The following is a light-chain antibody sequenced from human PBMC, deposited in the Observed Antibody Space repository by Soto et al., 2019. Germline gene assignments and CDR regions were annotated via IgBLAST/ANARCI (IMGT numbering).Light chain of an antibody. V-gene: IGLV2-14*03. J-gene: IGLJ1*01. CDR3: SSFTSSGTYV. CDR2: DVR. CDR1: SSDVGGYNY. Sequence: QSVLTQPASVSGSPGQSVAISCTGTSSDVGGYNYVSWYQQHPGEAPKLIIYDVRNRPSGVSDRFSGSKSGNTASLTISGLQAEDEAEYFCSSFTSSGTYVFGTGTKVTVL.